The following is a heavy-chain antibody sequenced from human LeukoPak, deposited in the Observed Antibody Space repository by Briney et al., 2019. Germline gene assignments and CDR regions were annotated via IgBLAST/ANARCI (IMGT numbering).Heavy chain of an antibody. CDR3: ARVVVFGVVSSDYYYYYMDV. V-gene: IGHV4-59*08. D-gene: IGHD3-3*01. CDR1: GGSISSYY. CDR2: IYYSGST. Sequence: SETLSLTCTVSGGSISSYYWSWIRQPPGKGLEWIGYIYYSGSTNCNPSLKSRVTISVDTSKNQFSLKLSSVTAADTAVYYCARVVVFGVVSSDYYYYYMDVWGKGTTVTVSS. J-gene: IGHJ6*03.